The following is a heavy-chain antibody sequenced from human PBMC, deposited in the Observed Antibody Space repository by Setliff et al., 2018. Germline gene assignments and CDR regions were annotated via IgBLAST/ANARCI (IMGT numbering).Heavy chain of an antibody. J-gene: IGHJ6*03. CDR2: IIPIFRTT. V-gene: IGHV1-69*13. CDR1: GYTLTNYY. CDR3: AGEMGTVMTPTHYVYYMDV. Sequence: SVKVSCKASGYTLTNYYMHWVRQAPGQGLEWMGGIIPIFRTTNYAQKFQGRVSITADESTSTAYMEVSSLTSEDTAVYYCAGEMGTVMTPTHYVYYMDVWGKGTTVTVSS. D-gene: IGHD4-17*01.